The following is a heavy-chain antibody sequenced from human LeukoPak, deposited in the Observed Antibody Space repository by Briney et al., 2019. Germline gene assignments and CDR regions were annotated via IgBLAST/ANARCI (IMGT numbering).Heavy chain of an antibody. Sequence: ASVKVSCKASGYTFTAYYMHWVRQAPGQGLEWMGWINPNSGDTNYAQNFQGRVTMTRDTSISTAYMELSRLRSDDTAVYYCARGSGYYSFDCWGQGTLVTVSS. D-gene: IGHD3-3*01. CDR2: INPNSGDT. J-gene: IGHJ4*02. CDR1: GYTFTAYY. CDR3: ARGSGYYSFDC. V-gene: IGHV1-2*02.